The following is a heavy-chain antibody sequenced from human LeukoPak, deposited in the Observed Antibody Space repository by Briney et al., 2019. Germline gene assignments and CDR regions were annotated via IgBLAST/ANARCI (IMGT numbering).Heavy chain of an antibody. J-gene: IGHJ4*02. CDR2: ISYDGSNK. CDR1: GFTFSSYG. Sequence: GRSLRLSYAASGFTFSSYGMHWVRQAPGKGLEWVAVISYDGSNKYYADSVKGRFPISRDNSKNTLYLQMSSLRAEDTAVYYCAKDSSSSGWDWGQGTLVTVSS. D-gene: IGHD6-19*01. V-gene: IGHV3-30*18. CDR3: AKDSSSSGWD.